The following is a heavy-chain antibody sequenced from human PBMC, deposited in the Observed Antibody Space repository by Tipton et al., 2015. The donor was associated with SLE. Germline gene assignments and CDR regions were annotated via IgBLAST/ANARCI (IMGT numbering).Heavy chain of an antibody. CDR2: ISSSGSTI. V-gene: IGHV3-48*03. Sequence: VQLVQSGGGLVQPGGSLRLSCAASGFTFSSYEINWVRQAPGKGLEWVSYISSSGSTIYYADSVKGRFTISRDNAKNSLFLQMNSLRAEDTAMYYCARDFWASGSSPFSDYWGQGTLVTVSS. D-gene: IGHD6-19*01. CDR1: GFTFSSYE. CDR3: ARDFWASGSSPFSDY. J-gene: IGHJ4*02.